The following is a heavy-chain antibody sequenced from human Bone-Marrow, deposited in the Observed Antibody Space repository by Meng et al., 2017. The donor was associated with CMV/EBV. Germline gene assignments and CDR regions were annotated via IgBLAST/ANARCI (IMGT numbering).Heavy chain of an antibody. J-gene: IGHJ4*02. D-gene: IGHD1-14*01. CDR1: GFTFSVFN. CDR2: ISPTSTYI. CDR3: ATTTDPRNY. Sequence: GGSLRLSCAASGFTFSVFNMNWIRQAPGKGLEWVSSISPTSTYIHYADSVKGRFTISRDNAQNSLYLQMNSLRAGDTAVYYCATTTDPRNYWGQGTLVTVSS. V-gene: IGHV3-21*01.